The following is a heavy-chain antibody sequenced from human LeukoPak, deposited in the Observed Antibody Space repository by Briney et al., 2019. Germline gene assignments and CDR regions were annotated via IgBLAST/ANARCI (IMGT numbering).Heavy chain of an antibody. CDR2: IIPIFGTA. Sequence: SVKVSCKASGGTFSSYAISWVRQAPGQGLEWMGGIIPIFGTANYAQKFQGRVTITADESTSTAYMELCSLRSEDTAVYYCAREQIDTAMGNWFDPWGQGTLVTVSS. J-gene: IGHJ5*02. V-gene: IGHV1-69*01. CDR3: AREQIDTAMGNWFDP. CDR1: GGTFSSYA. D-gene: IGHD5-18*01.